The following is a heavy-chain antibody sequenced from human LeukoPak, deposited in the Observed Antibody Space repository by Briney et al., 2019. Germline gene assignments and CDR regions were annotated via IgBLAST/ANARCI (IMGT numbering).Heavy chain of an antibody. V-gene: IGHV3-30-3*01. CDR2: ISYDGSNK. CDR3: ARDKEASSWYVGIDY. D-gene: IGHD6-13*01. CDR1: GFTFSSYA. J-gene: IGHJ4*02. Sequence: GGSLRLSCAASGFTFSSYAMHWARQAPGKGLEWVAVISYDGSNKYYADSVKGRFTISRDNSKNTLYLQMNSLRAEDTAVYYCARDKEASSWYVGIDYWGQGTLVTVSS.